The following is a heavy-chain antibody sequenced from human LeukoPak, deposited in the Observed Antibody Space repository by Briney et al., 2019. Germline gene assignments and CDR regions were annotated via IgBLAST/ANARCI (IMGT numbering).Heavy chain of an antibody. CDR2: ISAYNGNT. J-gene: IGHJ4*02. Sequence: ASVKVSCKASGYTFTSYGISWVRQAPGQGLEWMGWISAYNGNTNYAQKLQGRVTMTTDTSTSTAYMELRSLRSDDTAVYYCARDGYGSGSYYNRNFDYWGQGTLVTVSS. V-gene: IGHV1-18*01. CDR3: ARDGYGSGSYYNRNFDY. D-gene: IGHD3-10*01. CDR1: GYTFTSYG.